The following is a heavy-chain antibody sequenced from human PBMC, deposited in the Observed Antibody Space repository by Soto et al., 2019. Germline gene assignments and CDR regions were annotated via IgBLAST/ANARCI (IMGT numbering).Heavy chain of an antibody. CDR3: ARGYYYYYIDV. V-gene: IGHV4-59*01. CDR2: IFYTGST. CDR1: DGSINSDY. Sequence: QVRLQESGPGLVKPSETLSLTCTVSDGSINSDYWSWIRQPPGKGLEWIGYIFYTGSTNYNPPLKSRVTISLDKSKNHFSLKLTSVTAADTAVYYCARGYYYYYIDVWGRGTTVTVSS. J-gene: IGHJ6*03.